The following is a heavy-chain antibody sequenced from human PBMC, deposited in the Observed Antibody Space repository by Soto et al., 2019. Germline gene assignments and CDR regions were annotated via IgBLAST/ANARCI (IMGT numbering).Heavy chain of an antibody. D-gene: IGHD1-7*01. J-gene: IGHJ6*02. CDR2: IMPVFATP. V-gene: IGHV1-69*12. CDR1: GGTFSTSA. Sequence: QVQLMQSGAEVKKPGSSVKVSCRASGGTFSTSAISWVRQAPGEGLEWVGGIMPVFATPDYAQKFQGRVNISADESTTTSDLELSSLTTGDTAVYYCARDKYRQQLGGNYDYMLDVWGQGTAITVSS. CDR3: ARDKYRQQLGGNYDYMLDV.